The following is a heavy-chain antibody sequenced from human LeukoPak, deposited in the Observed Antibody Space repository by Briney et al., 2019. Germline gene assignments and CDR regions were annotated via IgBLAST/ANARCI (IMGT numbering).Heavy chain of an antibody. CDR2: ISAYNGNT. CDR3: ARDRRFTSGNPLDY. V-gene: IGHV1-18*01. D-gene: IGHD6-25*01. J-gene: IGHJ4*02. CDR1: GYNFNSYH. Sequence: ASVKVSCKASGYNFNSYHVHWVRQAPGQGLEWMGWISAYNGNTNYAQKPQGRVTMTTDTSTSTAYMELRSLRSDDTAVYYCARDRRFTSGNPLDYWGQGTLVTVSS.